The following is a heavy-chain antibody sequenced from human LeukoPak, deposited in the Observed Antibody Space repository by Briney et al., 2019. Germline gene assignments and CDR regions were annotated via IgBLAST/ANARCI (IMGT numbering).Heavy chain of an antibody. J-gene: IGHJ4*02. CDR1: GLSISSSRYD. CDR2: IYYSGST. Sequence: SETLSLTCTVSGLSISSSRYDWGWLRQPPGKGREWIGSIYYSGSTYYNPSLKSRVTISVDTSKKQFSLKLSSVTAADTAVYYCARERREQLLPPYTRSVTYFDYWGQGTLVTVSS. CDR3: ARERREQLLPPYTRSVTYFDY. D-gene: IGHD2-2*01. V-gene: IGHV4-39*07.